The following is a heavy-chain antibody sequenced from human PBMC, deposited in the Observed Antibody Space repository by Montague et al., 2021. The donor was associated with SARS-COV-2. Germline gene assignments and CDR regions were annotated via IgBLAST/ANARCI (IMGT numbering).Heavy chain of an antibody. Sequence: SETLSLTCTGSGGSISSDYWGWIGQPPGKGLEWVGYIYYSAGTNYNPSLKSRVTISVDTSKNQFSLKLSSVTAADTAVYYCARGFDLWGRGTLVTVSS. CDR2: IYYSAGT. CDR3: ARGFDL. V-gene: IGHV4-59*01. J-gene: IGHJ2*01. CDR1: GGSISSDY.